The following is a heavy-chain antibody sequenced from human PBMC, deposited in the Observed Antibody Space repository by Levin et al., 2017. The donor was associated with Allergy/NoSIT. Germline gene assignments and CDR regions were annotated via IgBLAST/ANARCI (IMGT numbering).Heavy chain of an antibody. CDR3: TADYGDYFFGDY. D-gene: IGHD4-17*01. CDR1: GFTFSKAW. J-gene: IGHJ4*02. V-gene: IGHV3-15*01. Sequence: GESLKISCAASGFTFSKAWMSWVRQAPGKGLEWVGRIKSKSDGETTDYAAPVKGRFTISRDDSKNTLYLQMNSLKTEDTAVYYCTADYGDYFFGDYGGQGTLVTVSS. CDR2: IKSKSDGETT.